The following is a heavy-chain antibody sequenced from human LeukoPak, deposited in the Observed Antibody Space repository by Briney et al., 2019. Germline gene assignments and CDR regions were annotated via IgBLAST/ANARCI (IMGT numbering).Heavy chain of an antibody. CDR3: ARGQRNTDFRYFDY. CDR1: GGSFSGYY. Sequence: TSQTLSLTCAVYGGSFSGYYWSWIRQPPGKGLEWIGEINHSGSTNYNPSLKSRVTISVDTSKNQFSLKLSSVTAADTAVYYCARGQRNTDFRYFDYWGQGTLVTVSS. V-gene: IGHV4-34*01. CDR2: INHSGST. D-gene: IGHD5-18*01. J-gene: IGHJ4*02.